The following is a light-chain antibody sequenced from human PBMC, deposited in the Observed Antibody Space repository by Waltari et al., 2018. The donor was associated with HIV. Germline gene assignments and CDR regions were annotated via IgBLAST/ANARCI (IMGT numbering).Light chain of an antibody. V-gene: IGLV1-44*01. J-gene: IGLJ2*01. Sequence: QSALTQPPSVSGTPGQRVSISCSGSTSNIGTNVVNWYQHLPGTAPKLLIYSNNQRPSGVPDRFSGSMSGTSASLAISGLQFDDEAYYYCAAWYDTLNGHVIFGGGTKVTVL. CDR3: AAWYDTLNGHVI. CDR2: SNN. CDR1: TSNIGTNV.